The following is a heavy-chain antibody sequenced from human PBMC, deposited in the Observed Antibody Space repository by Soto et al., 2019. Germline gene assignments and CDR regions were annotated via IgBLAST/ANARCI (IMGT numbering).Heavy chain of an antibody. J-gene: IGHJ4*02. V-gene: IGHV4-34*01. CDR3: ARFKKVVITPHFDY. CDR2: INHSGST. Sequence: PSETLSLTCAVYGGSFSGYYWSWIRQPPGKGLEWIGEINHSGSTNCNPSLKSRVTISVDTSKNQFSLKLSSVTAADTAVYYCARFKKVVITPHFDYWGQGTLVTVSS. D-gene: IGHD3-22*01. CDR1: GGSFSGYY.